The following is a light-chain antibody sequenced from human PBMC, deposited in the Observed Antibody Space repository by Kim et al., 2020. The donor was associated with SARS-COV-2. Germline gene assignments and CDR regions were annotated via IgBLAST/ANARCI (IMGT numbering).Light chain of an antibody. CDR2: DAS. J-gene: IGKJ2*01. V-gene: IGKV3-11*01. CDR3: QQRSNWPMYT. CDR1: QRVSSY. Sequence: FSPGEIATPSCRASQRVSSYLAWYQQKPGQAPRLLIYDASNRATGIPARFSGSGSGSDFTLTISGLEPEDFAVYYCQQRSNWPMYTFGQGTKLEI.